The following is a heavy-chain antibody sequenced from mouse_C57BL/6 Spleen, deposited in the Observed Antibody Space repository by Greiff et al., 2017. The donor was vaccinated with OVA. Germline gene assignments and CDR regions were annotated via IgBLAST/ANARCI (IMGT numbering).Heavy chain of an antibody. Sequence: VQLQQSGPGLVAPSQSLSITCTVSGFSLTSYGVSWVRQPPGKGLEWLGVIWGDGSTNYHSALISRLSISKDNSKSQVFLKLNSLQTDDTATYYCAKEGDGYYVDAMDYWGQGTSVTVSS. CDR3: AKEGDGYYVDAMDY. V-gene: IGHV2-3*01. D-gene: IGHD2-3*01. CDR1: GFSLTSYG. J-gene: IGHJ4*01. CDR2: IWGDGST.